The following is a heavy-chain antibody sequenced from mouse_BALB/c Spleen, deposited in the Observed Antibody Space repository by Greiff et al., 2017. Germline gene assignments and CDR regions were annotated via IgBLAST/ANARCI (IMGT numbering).Heavy chain of an antibody. D-gene: IGHD1-1*01. CDR3: ARGDYGRGVFAY. CDR2: INPSTGYT. Sequence: QVQLQQSGAELAKPGASVKMSCKASGYTFTSYWMHWVKQRPGQGLEWIGYINPSTGYTEYNQKFKGKATLTADKSSSTAYMQLSSLTSEDSAVYFCARGDYGRGVFAYWGQGTLVTVSA. V-gene: IGHV1-7*01. CDR1: GYTFTSYW. J-gene: IGHJ3*01.